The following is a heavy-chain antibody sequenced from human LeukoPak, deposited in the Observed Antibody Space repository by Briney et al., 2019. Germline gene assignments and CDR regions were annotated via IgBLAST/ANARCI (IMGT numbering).Heavy chain of an antibody. J-gene: IGHJ4*02. CDR3: AKDLYDYVWGSYRPDY. Sequence: PGGSLRPSCAASGFTFSSYAMSWVRQAPGKGLEWVSAISGSGGSTYYADSVKGRFTISRDNSKNTLYLQMNSLRAEDTAVYYCAKDLYDYVWGSYRPDYWGQGTLVTVSS. CDR2: ISGSGGST. V-gene: IGHV3-23*01. D-gene: IGHD3-16*02. CDR1: GFTFSSYA.